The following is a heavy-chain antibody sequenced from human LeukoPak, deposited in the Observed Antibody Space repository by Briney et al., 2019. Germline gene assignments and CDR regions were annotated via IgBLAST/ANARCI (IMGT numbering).Heavy chain of an antibody. D-gene: IGHD6-13*01. Sequence: ASVKVSCKTSGYTFTSYYMHWVRQAPEQGLEWMGIINPSGGSTSYAQKFQGRVTMTRDTSTSTVYMELSSLRSEDTAVYYCARTSSSSWYFDWFDPWGEGTLVTVSS. CDR2: INPSGGST. CDR3: ARTSSSSWYFDWFDP. V-gene: IGHV1-46*01. CDR1: GYTFTSYY. J-gene: IGHJ5*02.